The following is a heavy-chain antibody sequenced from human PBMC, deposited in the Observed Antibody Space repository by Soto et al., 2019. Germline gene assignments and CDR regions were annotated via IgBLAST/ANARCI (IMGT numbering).Heavy chain of an antibody. V-gene: IGHV3-33*01. CDR1: GFTFSSYG. Sequence: QVQLVESGGGVVQPGRSLRLSCAASGFTFSSYGMHWVRQAPCKGLEWVAVIWYDGSNKYYANSVKGRFTNSRDNSKKTLYLQMNSLRAEDTAVYYCARGLWFGVERPFDCWGQGTLVTVSS. CDR2: IWYDGSNK. CDR3: ARGLWFGVERPFDC. D-gene: IGHD3-10*01. J-gene: IGHJ4*02.